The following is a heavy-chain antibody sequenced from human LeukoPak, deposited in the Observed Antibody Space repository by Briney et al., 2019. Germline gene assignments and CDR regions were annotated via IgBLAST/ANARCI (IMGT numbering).Heavy chain of an antibody. J-gene: IGHJ4*02. CDR2: INHSGST. CDR1: GGSISSYY. D-gene: IGHD3-22*01. Sequence: SGTLSLTCTVSGGSISSYYWSWIRQPPGKGLEWIGEINHSGSTNYNPSLKSRVTISVDTSKNQFSLKLSSVTAADTAVYYCARGLHSSGYYYELGYWGQGTLVTVSS. V-gene: IGHV4-34*01. CDR3: ARGLHSSGYYYELGY.